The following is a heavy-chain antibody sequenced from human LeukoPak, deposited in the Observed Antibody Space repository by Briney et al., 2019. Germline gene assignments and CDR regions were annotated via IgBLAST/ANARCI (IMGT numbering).Heavy chain of an antibody. J-gene: IGHJ4*02. V-gene: IGHV5-51*01. CDR1: GYSFSTYW. CDR2: IYPGDSDI. CDR3: ARKRGTFDY. Sequence: GESLKISCKSSGYSFSTYWIGWVRQMPGKGLQWMGIIYPGDSDIRYSPSFQGQVIISADKSISTAYLQWSSLKASDTAMYYYARKRGTFDYWGQGTLVTVSS.